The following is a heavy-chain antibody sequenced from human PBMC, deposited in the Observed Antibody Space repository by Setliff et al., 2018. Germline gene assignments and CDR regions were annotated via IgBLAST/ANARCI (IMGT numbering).Heavy chain of an antibody. Sequence: GGSLRLSCAASGFTVSSNYMSWVRQAPGKGLEWVSVIYSGGSTSYADSVKGRFTISRDNAKNTLYLQMNSLRAEDTAVYFCARGVQDNFWSGYYYYYGMDVWGQGTTVTVSS. J-gene: IGHJ6*02. V-gene: IGHV3-66*01. CDR3: ARGVQDNFWSGYYYYYGMDV. CDR2: IYSGGST. D-gene: IGHD3-3*01. CDR1: GFTVSSNY.